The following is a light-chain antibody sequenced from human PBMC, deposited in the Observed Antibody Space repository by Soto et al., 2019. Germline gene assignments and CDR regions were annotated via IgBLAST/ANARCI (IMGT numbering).Light chain of an antibody. CDR3: QQYYSYPPLT. V-gene: IGKV1-5*03. J-gene: IGKJ4*01. Sequence: DIQMTHSPSTLSASVGDRVTITCRASQSISSWLAWYQQKPGKAPKLLIYKASSLESGVPSRFSGSGSGTEFTLTISSLQPDDFATYYCQQYYSYPPLTFGGGTKVDI. CDR2: KAS. CDR1: QSISSW.